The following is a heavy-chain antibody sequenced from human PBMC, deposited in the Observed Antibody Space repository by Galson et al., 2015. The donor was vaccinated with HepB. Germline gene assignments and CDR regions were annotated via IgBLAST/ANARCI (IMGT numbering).Heavy chain of an antibody. J-gene: IGHJ4*02. CDR1: GFTVNSNY. CDR3: TRGRGTTGRHYFDN. D-gene: IGHD3-16*01. V-gene: IGHV3-53*05. CDR2: IYGGGTT. Sequence: SLRLSCAASGFTVNSNYLSWVRQAPGKGLEWVSRIYGGGTTKYGDSVKGRFTISRDSSKNTVYLQMNRLRRDDTAVYYCTRGRGTTGRHYFDNWGQGTLVAVPS.